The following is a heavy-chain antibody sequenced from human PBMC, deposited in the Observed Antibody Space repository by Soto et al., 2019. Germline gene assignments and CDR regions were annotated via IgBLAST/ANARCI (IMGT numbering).Heavy chain of an antibody. CDR3: ARAVNVAYFDY. D-gene: IGHD5-12*01. V-gene: IGHV4-34*01. CDR1: GGSFSGYY. J-gene: IGHJ4*02. Sequence: QVQLQQWGAGLLKPSETLSLTCAVYGGSFSGYYWSWIRQPPGKGLEWIGEINHSGSTNYNPSLKSRVTISVDTSKNQFSLKLSSVTAADTAVYYCARAVNVAYFDYWGQGTLDTVSS. CDR2: INHSGST.